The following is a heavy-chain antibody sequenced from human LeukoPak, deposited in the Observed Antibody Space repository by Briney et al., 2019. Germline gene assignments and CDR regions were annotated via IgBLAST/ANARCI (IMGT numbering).Heavy chain of an antibody. CDR2: ISSSSSYI. V-gene: IGHV3-21*01. CDR1: GYTFSSYS. D-gene: IGHD5-18*01. CDR3: ARIQSAYSYGYDPFDY. Sequence: GGSLRLSCAASGYTFSSYSMNWVRQAPGKGLEWVSCISSSSSYIYYADSVKGRFTISRDNAKNSLYLQMNSLRAEDTAMYYCARIQSAYSYGYDPFDYWGQGTLVTVSS. J-gene: IGHJ4*02.